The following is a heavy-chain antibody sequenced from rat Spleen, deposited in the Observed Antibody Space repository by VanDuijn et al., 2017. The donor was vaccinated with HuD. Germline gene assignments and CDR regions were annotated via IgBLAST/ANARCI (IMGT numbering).Heavy chain of an antibody. CDR2: INYDGSGT. D-gene: IGHD1-11*01. Sequence: EVQLVESGGGLVQPGRSLKLSCAASGFTFSNYGMAWVRQAPTKGLEWVATINYDGSGTYYRDSVKGRFTISRDNAKSTLYLQMDSLRSEDTATYYCATRDGGYPHWGQGVMVTVSS. CDR1: GFTFSNYG. J-gene: IGHJ2*01. V-gene: IGHV5-29*01. CDR3: ATRDGGYPH.